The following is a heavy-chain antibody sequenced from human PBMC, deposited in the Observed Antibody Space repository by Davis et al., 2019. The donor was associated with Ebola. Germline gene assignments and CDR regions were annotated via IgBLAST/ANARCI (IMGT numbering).Heavy chain of an antibody. Sequence: PGGSLRLSCAASGFTFSSYGMHWVRQAPGKGLEWVAVISYDGSNKYYADSVKGRFTISRDNSKNTLYLQMNSLRAEDTAVYYCAKRPIVGATYFQHWGQGTLVTVSS. V-gene: IGHV3-30*18. CDR3: AKRPIVGATYFQH. D-gene: IGHD1-26*01. J-gene: IGHJ1*01. CDR2: ISYDGSNK. CDR1: GFTFSSYG.